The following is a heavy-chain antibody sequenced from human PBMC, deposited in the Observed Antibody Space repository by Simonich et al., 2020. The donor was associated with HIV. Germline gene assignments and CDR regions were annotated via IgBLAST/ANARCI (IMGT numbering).Heavy chain of an antibody. CDR1: DGSFSGYY. CDR3: ARRRIQLWLLALDI. J-gene: IGHJ3*02. CDR2: INHSGST. V-gene: IGHV4-34*01. D-gene: IGHD5-18*01. Sequence: QVQLQQWGAGLLKPSETLSLTCAVYDGSFSGYYWSWIRQPPGKGLEWIGEINHSGSTNYNSSLKSRVTISVDTSKNQFSLKLSSVNAADTAVYYCARRRIQLWLLALDIWGQGTMVTVSS.